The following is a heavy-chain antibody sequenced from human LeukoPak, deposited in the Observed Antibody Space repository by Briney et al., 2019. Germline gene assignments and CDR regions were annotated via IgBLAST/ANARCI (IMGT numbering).Heavy chain of an antibody. V-gene: IGHV4-34*01. CDR3: AKPRRGYFQH. CDR1: GGSFSGYY. J-gene: IGHJ1*01. CDR2: INHSGST. Sequence: SETLSLTCAVYGGSFSGYYWSWIRQPPGKGLEWIGEINHSGSTNYNPSLKSRVTISVDTSKNQFSLKLSSVTAADTAVYFCAKPRRGYFQHWREDTLVTVSS.